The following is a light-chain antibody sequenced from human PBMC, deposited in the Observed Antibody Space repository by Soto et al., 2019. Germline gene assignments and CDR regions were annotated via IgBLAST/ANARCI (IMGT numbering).Light chain of an antibody. Sequence: PGARATLSCRASRTVDGNYLAWYHQKPGQPPRLLIHSASTRAPGIPDRFSASGAGTDFTLTISSLEPEDSAVYYCQQYSAWPRTFGPGTKVDIK. J-gene: IGKJ3*01. CDR1: RTVDGNY. CDR3: QQYSAWPRT. V-gene: IGKV3-20*01. CDR2: SAS.